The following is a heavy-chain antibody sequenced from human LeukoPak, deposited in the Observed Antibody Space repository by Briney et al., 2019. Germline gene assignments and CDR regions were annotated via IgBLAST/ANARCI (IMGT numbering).Heavy chain of an antibody. J-gene: IGHJ4*02. D-gene: IGHD3-3*01. CDR2: ISSSSSYI. Sequence: GGSLRLSCAASGFTLSSYSMNWVRQAPGKGLEWVSSISSSSSYIYYADSVKGRFTISRDNAKNSLYLQMNSLRAEDTAVYYRAREFTIFGVVPPPFVDYWGQGTLVTVSS. V-gene: IGHV3-21*01. CDR3: AREFTIFGVVPPPFVDY. CDR1: GFTLSSYS.